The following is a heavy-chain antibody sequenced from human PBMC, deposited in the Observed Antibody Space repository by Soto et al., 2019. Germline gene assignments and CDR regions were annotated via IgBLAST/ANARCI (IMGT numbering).Heavy chain of an antibody. CDR1: GFTVSSDG. V-gene: IGHV3-33*01. CDR3: ARDQYYDFWSGYLAGSYYYYGMDV. CDR2: ICYGGSNE. J-gene: IGHJ6*02. Sequence: GGALRLSFAASGFTVSSDGMHWVRQAPGKGLEWVASICYGGSNEYYADSVKGRFTIPRDNSKNTLYLKLNSLRAEDTAVYYCARDQYYDFWSGYLAGSYYYYGMDVWGQGTTVTV. D-gene: IGHD3-3*01.